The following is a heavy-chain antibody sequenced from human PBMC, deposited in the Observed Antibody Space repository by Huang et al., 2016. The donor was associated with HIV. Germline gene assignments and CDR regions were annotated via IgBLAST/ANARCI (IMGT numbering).Heavy chain of an antibody. J-gene: IGHJ5*02. D-gene: IGHD4-17*01. CDR3: VRIGYGENSYGSGYFDP. V-gene: IGHV3-21*01. Sequence: EVQLVESGGGLVKPGGSLRPSCAASGFTLTTFRMNWVCQATGRGVEWVASSSVTGSQISYADTGEGRFTIARDNTRNSLYRQLNSLRAEDTAVYYCVRIGYGENSYGSGYFDPWGQGTLVAVSS. CDR1: GFTLTTFR. CDR2: SSVTGSQI.